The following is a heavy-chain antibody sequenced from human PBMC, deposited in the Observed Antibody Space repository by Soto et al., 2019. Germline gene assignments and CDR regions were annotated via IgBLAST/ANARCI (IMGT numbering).Heavy chain of an antibody. J-gene: IGHJ4*02. CDR2: IREDGSEV. Sequence: PGGSLRLSCEASGFIFNRYRMTWVRQAPGKGLEWVAHIREDGSEVHYVDSVKGRFTISRDNARNTVFLQMNNLRADDTAVYYCTRENGFQDYWGQGILVTVSS. CDR3: TRENGFQDY. D-gene: IGHD1-1*01. CDR1: GFIFNRYR. V-gene: IGHV3-7*03.